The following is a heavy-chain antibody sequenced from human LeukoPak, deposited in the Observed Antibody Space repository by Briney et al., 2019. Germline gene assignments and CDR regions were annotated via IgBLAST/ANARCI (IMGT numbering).Heavy chain of an antibody. Sequence: SETLSLTCTVSGGSVSSYYWSWIRQPAGKGLEWIGRIYTSGSTNYNPSLKSRVTMSVDMSKNQFSLKLSSVTAADTAVYYCARTLAYCGGDCYIFDYWGQGTLVTVSS. V-gene: IGHV4-4*07. CDR1: GGSVSSYY. J-gene: IGHJ4*02. D-gene: IGHD2-21*02. CDR2: IYTSGST. CDR3: ARTLAYCGGDCYIFDY.